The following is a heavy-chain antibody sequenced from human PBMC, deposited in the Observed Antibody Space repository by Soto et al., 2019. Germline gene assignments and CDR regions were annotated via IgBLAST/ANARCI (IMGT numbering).Heavy chain of an antibody. CDR3: AGDGYCSSTSCYTDWYFDL. CDR1: GGTFSSYA. V-gene: IGHV1-69*01. CDR2: IIPIFGTA. Sequence: QVQLVQSGAEVKKPGSSVKVSCKASGGTFSSYAISWVRQAPGQGLEWMGGIIPIFGTANYAQKFQGRVTITADEFTSTAYMELSSLRSEDTAVYYCAGDGYCSSTSCYTDWYFDLWGRGTLVTVSS. J-gene: IGHJ2*01. D-gene: IGHD2-2*02.